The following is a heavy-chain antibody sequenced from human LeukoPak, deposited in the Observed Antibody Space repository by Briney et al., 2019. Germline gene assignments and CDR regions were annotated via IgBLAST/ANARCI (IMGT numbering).Heavy chain of an antibody. J-gene: IGHJ4*01. V-gene: IGHV3-33*01. D-gene: IGHD4-11*01. CDR2: IWSDATNR. CDR3: ARDAQRGFDYSNSLKN. Sequence: PGGSLRLSCAASGFIFSHHGMHWVRQAPGKGLEWVDVIWSDATNRFYADSVKGRFTISRDNSQNTVFLQMNSLRVKDTAIYYCARDAQRGFDYSNSLKNWGHGTLVNVSS. CDR1: GFIFSHHG.